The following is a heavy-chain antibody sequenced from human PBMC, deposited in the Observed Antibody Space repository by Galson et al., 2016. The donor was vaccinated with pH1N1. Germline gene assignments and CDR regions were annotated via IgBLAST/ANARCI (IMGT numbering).Heavy chain of an antibody. J-gene: IGHJ6*03. CDR1: EFSFFKYT. V-gene: IGHV3-21*01. CDR2: ISSSGTYR. CDR3: AREVWEKAGTTADGGDYYYMDV. D-gene: IGHD1-26*01. Sequence: SLRLSCAASEFSFFKYTLNWVRQAPGKGLEWVSCISSSGTYRYYADSVKGRFTISRDNAKDSVFLQMNSLGAEDTAAYYCAREVWEKAGTTADGGDYYYMDVWGKGTTVTVSS.